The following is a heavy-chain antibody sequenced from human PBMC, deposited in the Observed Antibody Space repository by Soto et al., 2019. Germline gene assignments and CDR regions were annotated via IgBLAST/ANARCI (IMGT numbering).Heavy chain of an antibody. CDR1: GFTFSSYG. CDR3: ARGTVHFDY. J-gene: IGHJ4*02. D-gene: IGHD1-1*01. V-gene: IGHV3-33*01. CDR2: IWYDGSNK. Sequence: QVQLVESGGGVVQPGRSLRLSCAASGFTFSSYGMHRVRQAPGKGLEWVAVIWYDGSNKYYADSVKGRFTISRDNSKNTLYLQMNSLRAEDTAVYYCARGTVHFDYWGQGTLVTVSS.